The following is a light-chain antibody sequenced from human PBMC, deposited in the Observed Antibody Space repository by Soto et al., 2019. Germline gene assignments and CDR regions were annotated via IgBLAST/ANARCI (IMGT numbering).Light chain of an antibody. CDR1: SSDVGGYNY. CDR3: SSYAGSNNGV. CDR2: EVD. J-gene: IGLJ3*02. Sequence: QSALTQPPSASGSPGQSVTISCTGTSSDVGGYNYVSWYQQHPGKAPKLMIYEVDKRPSGVPDRFSGSKSDNTASLTVSGLQAEDEADYYCSSYAGSNNGVFGGGTKLTVL. V-gene: IGLV2-8*01.